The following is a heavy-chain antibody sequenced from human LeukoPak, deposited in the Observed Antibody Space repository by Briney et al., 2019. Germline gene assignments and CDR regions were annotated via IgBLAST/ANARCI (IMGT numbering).Heavy chain of an antibody. J-gene: IGHJ6*03. V-gene: IGHV1-69*13. D-gene: IGHD3-10*01. CDR1: GGTFSSYA. Sequence: GASVKVSCKASGGTFSSYAISWVRQAPGQGLEWMGGIIPIFGTANFAQKFQGRVTITADESTSTAYMELSSLRSEDTAVYYCARTYYYGSGSFGYYYYYMDVWGKGTTVTISS. CDR3: ARTYYYGSGSFGYYYYYMDV. CDR2: IIPIFGTA.